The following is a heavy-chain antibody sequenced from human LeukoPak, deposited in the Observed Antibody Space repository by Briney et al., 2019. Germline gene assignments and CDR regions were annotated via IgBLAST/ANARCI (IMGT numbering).Heavy chain of an antibody. D-gene: IGHD6-13*01. CDR2: TRYDGSNK. CDR1: GFTFSSYG. CDR3: AKVTAIAAAVFDY. Sequence: GGSLRLSCAASGFTFSSYGMHWVRQAPGKGLEWVAFTRYDGSNKYYADSVKGRFTISRDNSKNTLYLQMNSLRAEDTAVYYCAKVTAIAAAVFDYWGQGTLVTVSS. J-gene: IGHJ4*02. V-gene: IGHV3-30*02.